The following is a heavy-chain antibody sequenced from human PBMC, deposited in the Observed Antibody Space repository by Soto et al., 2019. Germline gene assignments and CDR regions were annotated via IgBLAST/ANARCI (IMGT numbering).Heavy chain of an antibody. V-gene: IGHV3-21*01. Sequence: EVQLVETGGGLVKPGGSLRLSCAASGFTFSSYSMNCVRQAPGKGLEWASSISSSRSYIYYADSVKGRFTISREHAKNPLYLQMNSFRAEDTAVYYCARGAQEECCSGGSCWYYFDYWVQGTLVTV. CDR2: ISSSRSYI. CDR1: GFTFSSYS. D-gene: IGHD2-15*01. CDR3: ARGAQEECCSGGSCWYYFDY. J-gene: IGHJ4*02.